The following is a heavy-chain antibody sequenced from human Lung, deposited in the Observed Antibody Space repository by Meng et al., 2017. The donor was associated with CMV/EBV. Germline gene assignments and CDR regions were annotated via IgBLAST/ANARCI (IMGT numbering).Heavy chain of an antibody. Sequence: SCAASGFTFSSYWMSWVRQAPGKGLEWVANIKQDGSEKYYVDSVRGRFTISRDNTKNSLYLQMNSLRAEETAVYYCARGYYYDNNVEDYWGQGTMVTVSS. CDR2: IKQDGSEK. V-gene: IGHV3-7*01. CDR1: GFTFSSYW. J-gene: IGHJ4*02. CDR3: ARGYYYDNNVEDY. D-gene: IGHD3-22*01.